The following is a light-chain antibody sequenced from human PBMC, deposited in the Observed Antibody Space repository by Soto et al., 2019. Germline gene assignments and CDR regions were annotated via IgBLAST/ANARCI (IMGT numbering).Light chain of an antibody. CDR3: QQYSNWPPWT. J-gene: IGKJ1*01. Sequence: EIVMTQSPATLSVSPGERATLSCRAGQNIHTNLAWYQQKPGQAPRLLXYGASTGATGLPARFSGSGSGTEFTLTINSLQAEDCAVYYCQQYSNWPPWTFGQGTKVDIK. CDR2: GAS. CDR1: QNIHTN. V-gene: IGKV3-15*01.